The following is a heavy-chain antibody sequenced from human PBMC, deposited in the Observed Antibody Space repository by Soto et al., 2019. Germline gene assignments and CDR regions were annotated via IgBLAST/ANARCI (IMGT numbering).Heavy chain of an antibody. Sequence: LSLTCAISGDSVSSTSTAWSWIKQSPSRGLEWLGRTYYRSKWYSDYAVSVKSRITINPDTSKNQFSLQLNSVTPDDTAVYYCARGSYYSGWVWGQGTLVTVSS. J-gene: IGHJ4*02. CDR1: GDSVSSTSTA. CDR3: ARGSYYSGWV. CDR2: TYYRSKWYS. D-gene: IGHD6-19*01. V-gene: IGHV6-1*01.